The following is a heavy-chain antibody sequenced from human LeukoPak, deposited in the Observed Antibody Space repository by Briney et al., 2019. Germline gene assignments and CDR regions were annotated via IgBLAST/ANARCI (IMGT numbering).Heavy chain of an antibody. J-gene: IGHJ2*01. CDR2: ISSGSGYI. D-gene: IGHD2-2*01. V-gene: IGHV3-21*04. Sequence: PGGSLRLSCAASGFTFSSYSMNWVRQAPGKGLEWVSSISSGSGYIYYADSVKGRFTISRDNAKNSLYLQMNSLRAEDTAVYYCARSRYCSSTSCPDWYFDLWGRGTLVTVSS. CDR3: ARSRYCSSTSCPDWYFDL. CDR1: GFTFSSYS.